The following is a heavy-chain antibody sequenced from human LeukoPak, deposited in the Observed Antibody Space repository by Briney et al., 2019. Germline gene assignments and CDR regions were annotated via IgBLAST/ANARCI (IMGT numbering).Heavy chain of an antibody. V-gene: IGHV4-38-2*02. CDR2: IYHSGST. CDR1: GYSISSGYY. Sequence: SETLSLTCTVSGYSISSGYYWGWIRQPPGKGLEWIGSIYHSGSTYYNPSLKSRVTISVDTSKNQFSLKLSSVTAADTAVYYCARALLWFGESPDAFDIWGQGTMVTVSS. D-gene: IGHD3-10*01. CDR3: ARALLWFGESPDAFDI. J-gene: IGHJ3*02.